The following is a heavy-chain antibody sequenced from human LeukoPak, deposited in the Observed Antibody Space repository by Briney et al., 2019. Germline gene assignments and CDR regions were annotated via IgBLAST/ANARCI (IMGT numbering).Heavy chain of an antibody. D-gene: IGHD6-6*01. Sequence: SETLSLTCAVYGGSFSGYYWSWIRQPPGKGLEWIGEINHSGSTNYNPSLKSRVTISVDTSKNQFSLKLSSVTAADTAVYYCAREQYSSGHYYYYMDVWGKGTTVTVSS. CDR3: AREQYSSGHYYYYMDV. J-gene: IGHJ6*03. V-gene: IGHV4-34*01. CDR2: INHSGST. CDR1: GGSFSGYY.